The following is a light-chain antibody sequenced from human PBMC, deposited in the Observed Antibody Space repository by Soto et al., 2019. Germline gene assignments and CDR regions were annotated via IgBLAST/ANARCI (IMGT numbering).Light chain of an antibody. Sequence: QSALTQPASVSGSPGQSITISCTGTSSDVGGYNYVSWYQQHPGKAPKLMIYEVSNRPSGVSNRFSGSKSGNTASLTISRLQAEDEADYYCSSYTSSSTFYVFGTGTKVTVL. CDR3: SSYTSSSTFYV. CDR2: EVS. CDR1: SSDVGGYNY. J-gene: IGLJ1*01. V-gene: IGLV2-14*01.